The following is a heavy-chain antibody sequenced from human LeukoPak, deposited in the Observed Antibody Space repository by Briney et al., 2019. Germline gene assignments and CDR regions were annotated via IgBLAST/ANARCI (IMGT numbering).Heavy chain of an antibody. CDR1: GFTVSNNY. CDR3: ARVPPGSAQFDY. V-gene: IGHV3-66*01. D-gene: IGHD3-10*01. CDR2: IYSGGNT. Sequence: PGGSLRLSCAASGFTVSNNYMSWVRQAPGKGLEWVSVIYSGGNTYYADSVKGRFTISRDNSKNTLFLQMNSLRAEDTAVYYCARVPPGSAQFDYWGQGTLVTVSS. J-gene: IGHJ4*02.